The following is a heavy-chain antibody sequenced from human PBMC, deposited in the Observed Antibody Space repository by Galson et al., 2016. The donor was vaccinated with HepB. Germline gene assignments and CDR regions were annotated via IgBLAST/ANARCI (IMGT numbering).Heavy chain of an antibody. V-gene: IGHV1-69*13. D-gene: IGHD2-15*01. CDR3: ARGGYCSDGRGLPSWFDA. CDR1: GSRITHYA. CDR2: LIPILPSP. J-gene: IGHJ5*01. Sequence: SVKVSCKASGSRITHYALSWVRQAPSQGLEWMGTLIPILPSPSYAHNFEGRVTITADESTNTVHMELSSLTSDDTAVYYCARGGYCSDGRGLPSWFDA.